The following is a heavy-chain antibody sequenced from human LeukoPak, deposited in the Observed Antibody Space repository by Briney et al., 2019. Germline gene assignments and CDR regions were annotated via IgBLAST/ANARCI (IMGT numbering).Heavy chain of an antibody. J-gene: IGHJ6*03. Sequence: GESLKISCKGSGYSFTSYWIGWVRQMPGKGLEWMGIIYPGDSDTRYSPSFQGQVTISAAKSISTAYLQWSSLKASDTAMYYCARHTSSGYCSGGSCYDYYYYYMDVWGKGTTVTVSS. CDR2: IYPGDSDT. V-gene: IGHV5-51*01. CDR1: GYSFTSYW. D-gene: IGHD2-15*01. CDR3: ARHTSSGYCSGGSCYDYYYYYMDV.